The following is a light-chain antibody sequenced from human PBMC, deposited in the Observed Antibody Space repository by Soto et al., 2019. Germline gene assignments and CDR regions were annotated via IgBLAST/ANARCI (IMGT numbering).Light chain of an antibody. CDR3: QKYGSSGT. CDR2: GAS. J-gene: IGKJ1*01. Sequence: EIVMTQSPATVSLSPGERATLSCRASQSMRSNVAWYQQKPGQAPRLLIYGASTRAAGIPARFSGSGSGTEFTLTITSLQSEDFAVYYCQKYGSSGTFGQGTKVDIK. V-gene: IGKV3-15*01. CDR1: QSMRSN.